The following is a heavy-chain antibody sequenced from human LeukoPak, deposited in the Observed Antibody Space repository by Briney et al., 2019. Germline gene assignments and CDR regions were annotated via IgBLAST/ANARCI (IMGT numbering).Heavy chain of an antibody. CDR1: GGTFSSYA. CDR2: IIPIFGTA. J-gene: IGHJ4*02. D-gene: IGHD3-22*01. V-gene: IGHV1-69*06. Sequence: SVKVSCKASGGTFSSYAISWVRQAPGQGLEWVGGIIPIFGTANYAQKFQGRVTITADKSTSTAYMELSSLRSEDTAVYYCAREGDYYDSSGYYPFDYWGQGTLVTVSS. CDR3: AREGDYYDSSGYYPFDY.